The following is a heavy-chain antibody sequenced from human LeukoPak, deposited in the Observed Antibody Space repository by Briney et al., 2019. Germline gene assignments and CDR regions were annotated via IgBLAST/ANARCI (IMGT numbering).Heavy chain of an antibody. J-gene: IGHJ4*02. V-gene: IGHV4-59*01. CDR1: GGSISSYY. Sequence: PSETLSLTCIVSGGSISSYYWSWIRQPPGKGLEWIGHIYYSGGTNYNPALRSRVTISVDASKSQFSLKLSSVTAADTALYYCARETYCDSRGSPLGYWGQGALVTVSS. CDR3: ARETYCDSRGSPLGY. D-gene: IGHD3-22*01. CDR2: IYYSGGT.